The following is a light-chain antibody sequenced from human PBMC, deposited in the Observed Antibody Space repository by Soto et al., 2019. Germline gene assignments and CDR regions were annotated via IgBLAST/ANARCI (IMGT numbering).Light chain of an antibody. J-gene: IGKJ2*01. CDR2: GAS. Sequence: DIVLTQSPGTLSLSPGEEASLSCRASQSVGTYLAWYQQKPGQAPRLLIHGASTRAAGSPDRCTGSGSGADFTLTISRLEPEDFAVYYCQQYGSSPRNTFGQGTKLEIK. CDR1: QSVGTY. V-gene: IGKV3-20*01. CDR3: QQYGSSPRNT.